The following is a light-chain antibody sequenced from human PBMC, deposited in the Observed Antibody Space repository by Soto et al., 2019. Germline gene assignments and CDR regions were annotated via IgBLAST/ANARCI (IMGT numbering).Light chain of an antibody. Sequence: QSALTQPASVSGSPGQSITISCTGTSSDIGDYNYVSWYQQHPGKAPKLMIYEVSDRPSGVSNRFSGSKSGNTASLTISGLQAEDEADYYCSSYTSGSSVVFGGGTKVTVL. CDR2: EVS. CDR3: SSYTSGSSVV. CDR1: SSDIGDYNY. V-gene: IGLV2-14*01. J-gene: IGLJ2*01.